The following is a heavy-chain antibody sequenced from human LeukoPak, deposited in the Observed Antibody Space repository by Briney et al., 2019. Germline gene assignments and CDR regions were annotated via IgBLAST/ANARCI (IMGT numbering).Heavy chain of an antibody. CDR1: GYSFTSYD. J-gene: IGHJ6*02. Sequence: GASVTVSCKASGYSFTSYDINWVRQATGQGLEWMGWMNPNSGNTGYAQKFQGRVTMTRNTSISTAYMELSILRAEDTAVYYFARVGPYYYYGMVVWGQGTTVTVSS. CDR3: ARVGPYYYYGMVV. V-gene: IGHV1-8*01. CDR2: MNPNSGNT.